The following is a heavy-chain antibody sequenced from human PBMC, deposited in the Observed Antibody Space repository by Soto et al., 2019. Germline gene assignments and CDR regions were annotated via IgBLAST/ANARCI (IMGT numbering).Heavy chain of an antibody. J-gene: IGHJ6*02. V-gene: IGHV4-30-4*01. D-gene: IGHD4-17*01. Sequence: PSETLSLTCTVSGGSISSGDYYWSWIRQPPGKGLEWIGYIYYSGSTYYNPSLKSRVTISVDTSKNQFSLKLSSVTAADTAVYYCARDTHPASTVNHYYYGMDVWGQGTTVPVSS. CDR3: ARDTHPASTVNHYYYGMDV. CDR2: IYYSGST. CDR1: GGSISSGDYY.